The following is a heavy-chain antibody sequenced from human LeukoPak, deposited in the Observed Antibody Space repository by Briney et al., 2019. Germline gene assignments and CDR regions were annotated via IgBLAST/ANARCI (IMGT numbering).Heavy chain of an antibody. CDR2: DSDDGSNK. J-gene: IGHJ4*02. Sequence: GGSLRLSCAASGFTFSSYGMHWVRQAPGKGLEWMAVDSDDGSNKYYEDSVRGRFTISRDNSKNTLYLQMSSLRDEDTAVYYCAKPRLRGGYLFDYWGQGTLVTVSS. V-gene: IGHV3-30*18. D-gene: IGHD5-12*01. CDR1: GFTFSSYG. CDR3: AKPRLRGGYLFDY.